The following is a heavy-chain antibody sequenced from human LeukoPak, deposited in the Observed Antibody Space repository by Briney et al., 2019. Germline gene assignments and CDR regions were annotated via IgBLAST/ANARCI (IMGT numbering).Heavy chain of an antibody. D-gene: IGHD4-11*01. CDR1: DDSITMYY. CDR2: VDHTGST. Sequence: SETLSLTCTVSDDSITMYYWTWIRQPPGKGLEWIGYVDHTGSTKSNPSLNGRVSISRDTSNNFFSLRLRSVTAADTAVYFCARGRVSSSTWYSTYYYFFYMDFWGKGTTVTVSS. V-gene: IGHV4-59*01. CDR3: ARGRVSSSTWYSTYYYFFYMDF. J-gene: IGHJ6*03.